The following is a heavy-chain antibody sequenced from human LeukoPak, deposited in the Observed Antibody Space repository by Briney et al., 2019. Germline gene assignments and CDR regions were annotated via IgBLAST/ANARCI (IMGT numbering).Heavy chain of an antibody. Sequence: ASVNVSCKASGGPFSTNAINWVRQAPGQGLEWMGGIIPLFGTTKYAQKFQGRVTISADKSTNTAYMELSSLRSEDTAMYYCARDRKFYYDSSGYASFDFWGQGTLVTASS. V-gene: IGHV1-69*06. CDR2: IIPLFGTT. D-gene: IGHD3-22*01. CDR1: GGPFSTNA. J-gene: IGHJ4*02. CDR3: ARDRKFYYDSSGYASFDF.